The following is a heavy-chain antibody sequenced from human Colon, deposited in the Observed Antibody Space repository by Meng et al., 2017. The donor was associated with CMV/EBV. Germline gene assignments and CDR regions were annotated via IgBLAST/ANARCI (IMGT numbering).Heavy chain of an antibody. CDR2: ISSYGTYI. CDR1: GFTFSNYT. J-gene: IGHJ6*02. Sequence: GESLKISCAASGFTFSNYTMNWVRQAPGKGLEWVSSISSYGTYIHYSASVKGRFTISRDNSERSLYLHMNSVRADDTAMYYCVRLGYCSSPSCQKSYFYGLDVWGQGTTVTVSS. V-gene: IGHV3-21*01. D-gene: IGHD2-2*01. CDR3: VRLGYCSSPSCQKSYFYGLDV.